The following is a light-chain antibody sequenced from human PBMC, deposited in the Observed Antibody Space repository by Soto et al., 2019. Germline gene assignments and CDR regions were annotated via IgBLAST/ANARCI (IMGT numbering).Light chain of an antibody. CDR3: QKYNSAQYT. J-gene: IGKJ2*01. CDR1: QGISKY. CDR2: AAS. V-gene: IGKV1-27*01. Sequence: DIQMTQSPSSLSASVGDRVTITCRASQGISKYLAWYQQKPGKVPKLLIYAASTLQSGVPSRFSGSGSGTDFTLTISSLQPGDVATYYCQKYNSAQYTFGQGTKLEIK.